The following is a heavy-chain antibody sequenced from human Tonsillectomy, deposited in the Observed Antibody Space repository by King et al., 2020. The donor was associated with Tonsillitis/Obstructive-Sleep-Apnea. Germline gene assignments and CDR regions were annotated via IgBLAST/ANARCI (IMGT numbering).Heavy chain of an antibody. CDR2: VYSGGGT. V-gene: IGHV3-53*01. J-gene: IGHJ4*02. Sequence: VQLVESGGSLMQPGGSLRLSCAASGFTVSNTSMSWVRQAPGKGLEWVSFVYSGGGTYYADSVRGRFTISGDNSKNTLYLQMNSLSAEDTAVYYCATGWLAYWGQGTPVTVSS. D-gene: IGHD5-24*01. CDR3: ATGWLAY. CDR1: GFTVSNTS.